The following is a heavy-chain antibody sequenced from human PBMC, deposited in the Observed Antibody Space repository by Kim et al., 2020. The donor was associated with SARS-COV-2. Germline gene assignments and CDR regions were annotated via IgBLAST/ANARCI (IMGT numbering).Heavy chain of an antibody. CDR1: GGSISSSNW. CDR2: IYHSGST. CDR3: AIYRGARDYYYYYGMDV. D-gene: IGHD1-26*01. V-gene: IGHV4-4*02. Sequence: SETLSLTCAVSGGSISSSNWWSWVRQPPGKGLEWIGEIYHSGSTNYNPSLKSRVTISVDKSKNQFSLKLSSVTAADTAVYYCAIYRGARDYYYYYGMDVWGQGTTVTVSS. J-gene: IGHJ6*02.